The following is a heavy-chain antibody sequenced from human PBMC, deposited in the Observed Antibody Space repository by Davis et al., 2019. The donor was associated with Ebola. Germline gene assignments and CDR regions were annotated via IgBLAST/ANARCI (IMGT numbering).Heavy chain of an antibody. J-gene: IGHJ4*02. CDR1: GYSFISYY. Sequence: AASVKVSCKASGYSFISYYMHWVRQAAGQGLEWMGIINPSGGSTSYAQKFQGRVTMTRDTSTSTVYMELSSLRSEDTAVYYCAREGYSGYNTKNFDYWGQGTLVTVSS. CDR2: INPSGGST. D-gene: IGHD5-12*01. CDR3: AREGYSGYNTKNFDY. V-gene: IGHV1-46*01.